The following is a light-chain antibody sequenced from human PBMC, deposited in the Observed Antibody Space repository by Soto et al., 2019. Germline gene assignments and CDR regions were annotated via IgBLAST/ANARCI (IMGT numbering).Light chain of an antibody. CDR1: NSDVGGYNY. CDR2: EVT. Sequence: QSVLTQPPSASGSPGQSVTISCTGTNSDVGGYNYVSWYQQYPGKAPKLLIYEVTKRPSGVPDRFSASKSGNTAYLTVSGLQAEDEADYYGNSFAGSATWVFGGGTKLTVL. V-gene: IGLV2-8*01. J-gene: IGLJ3*02. CDR3: NSFAGSATWV.